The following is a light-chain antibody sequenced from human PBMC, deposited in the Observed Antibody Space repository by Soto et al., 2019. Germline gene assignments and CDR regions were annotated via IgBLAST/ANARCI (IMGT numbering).Light chain of an antibody. J-gene: IGKJ1*01. Sequence: EIVLTQSPGTLSLSPGERATLSCRASQSVSSSYLAWYPQKPGQAPRLLIYGASSRATGIPDRFSGSGSGTDFTLTISRLEPEDFAVYYCQQYGSSPQTFGQGTKVDI. CDR3: QQYGSSPQT. CDR2: GAS. CDR1: QSVSSSY. V-gene: IGKV3-20*01.